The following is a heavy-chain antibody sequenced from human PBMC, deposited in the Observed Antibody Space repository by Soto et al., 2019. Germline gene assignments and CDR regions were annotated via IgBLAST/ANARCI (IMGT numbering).Heavy chain of an antibody. CDR3: AKDPARAGI. CDR2: ISGSGGST. CDR1: GCTFSSYA. V-gene: IGHV3-23*01. J-gene: IGHJ3*02. Sequence: CLRLSCAAAGCTFSSYAMSWVRQAPGKGLEWVSAISGSGGSTYYADSVKGRFTISRDNSKNTLYLQMNSLRAEDTAVYYCAKDPARAGIWGQGTMVTVSS.